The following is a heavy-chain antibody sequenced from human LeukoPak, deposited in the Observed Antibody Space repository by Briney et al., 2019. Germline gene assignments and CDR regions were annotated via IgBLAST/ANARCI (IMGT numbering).Heavy chain of an antibody. CDR1: GFTVSDNS. J-gene: IGHJ4*02. CDR3: ARRAGAYSHPYDY. D-gene: IGHD4/OR15-4a*01. CDR2: IYYDDRT. Sequence: GGSLRLSCTVSGFTVSDNSMSWVRQAPGKGLEWVSFIYYDDRTHYSDSVKGRFTISRNNSKNTLYLQMNSLRAEDTAVYYCARRAGAYSHPYDYWGQGTLVTVSS. V-gene: IGHV3-53*01.